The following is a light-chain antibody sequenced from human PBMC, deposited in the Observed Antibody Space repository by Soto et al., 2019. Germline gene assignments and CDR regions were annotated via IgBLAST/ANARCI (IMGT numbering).Light chain of an antibody. CDR1: QNIRSS. V-gene: IGKV3-15*01. CDR3: QQHDSWPRT. J-gene: IGKJ5*01. CDR2: DAS. Sequence: EVLMTQSPSSLAASPVPLVARSFRASQNIRSSLAWYQQRPGQAPRLLIYDASTRATGIPPRFSGGGSGTGFTLTISSLQSEDFAVYYCQQHDSWPRTFGQGTRLEI.